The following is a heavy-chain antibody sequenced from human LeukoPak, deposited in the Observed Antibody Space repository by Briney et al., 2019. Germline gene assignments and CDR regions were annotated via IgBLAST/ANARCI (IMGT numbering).Heavy chain of an antibody. CDR3: AKEPYSGSQLLDY. CDR1: GFTFSSHA. D-gene: IGHD1-26*01. J-gene: IGHJ4*02. Sequence: GGSLRLSCAASGFTFSSHAMSWVRQAPGKGLEWVSGISSGGVSTHYADSVKGRFSISRDNSKNTLYLQMNSLRAEDTAAYYCAKEPYSGSQLLDYWGQGTLVTVSS. V-gene: IGHV3-23*01. CDR2: ISSGGVST.